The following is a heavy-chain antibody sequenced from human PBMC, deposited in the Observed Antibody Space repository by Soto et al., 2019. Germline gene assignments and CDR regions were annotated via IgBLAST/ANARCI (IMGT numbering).Heavy chain of an antibody. D-gene: IGHD6-19*01. J-gene: IGHJ6*02. Sequence: GGSLRLSCAASGFTFSGSAMHWVRQASGKGLEWVGRIRSKANSYATAYAASVKGRFTISRDDSKNTAYLQMNSLKTEDTAVYYCTSSEGSGWPGRDYYYYGMDVWGQRTKVTVSS. CDR3: TSSEGSGWPGRDYYYYGMDV. V-gene: IGHV3-73*01. CDR1: GFTFSGSA. CDR2: IRSKANSYAT.